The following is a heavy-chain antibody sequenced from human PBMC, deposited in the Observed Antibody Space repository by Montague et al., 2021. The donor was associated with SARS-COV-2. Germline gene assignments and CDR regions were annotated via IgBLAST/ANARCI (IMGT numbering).Heavy chain of an antibody. J-gene: IGHJ6*03. Sequence: TLSLTCTVSGGSITSGSYHWSWIRQPAGKGLEWIGRIYSSGSTNYNPSLKSRVTISVDTSKNQFSLKVTSVTAADTAVYFCARDLGIMDVWGKGTTATVSS. CDR1: GGSITSGSYH. CDR3: ARDLGIMDV. CDR2: IYSSGST. V-gene: IGHV4-61*02. D-gene: IGHD7-27*01.